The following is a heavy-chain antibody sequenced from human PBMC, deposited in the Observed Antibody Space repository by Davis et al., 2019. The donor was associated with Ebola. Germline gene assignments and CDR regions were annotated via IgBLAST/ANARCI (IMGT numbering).Heavy chain of an antibody. CDR3: ARVYDSSGYSHDAFDI. Sequence: SVEVSCKASGGTFSSYAISWVRQAPGQGLEWMGGIIPIFGTANYAQKFQGRVTITADESTSTAYMELSSPRSEDTAVYYCARVYDSSGYSHDAFDIWGQGTMVTVSS. CDR1: GGTFSSYA. V-gene: IGHV1-69*13. CDR2: IIPIFGTA. J-gene: IGHJ3*02. D-gene: IGHD3-22*01.